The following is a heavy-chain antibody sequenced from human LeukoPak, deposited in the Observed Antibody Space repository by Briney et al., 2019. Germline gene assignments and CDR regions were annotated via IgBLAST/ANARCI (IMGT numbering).Heavy chain of an antibody. J-gene: IGHJ3*02. D-gene: IGHD4-23*01. CDR1: GGSISSNY. Sequence: SETLSLTCTVSGGSISSNYWRWLRQPPGKGLEWLSYIYYSGRSNYTPSLKSRVTISVDTSKNQFSLKLSSVTAADTAVYYCARREVTETDAFDIWGQGTMVTVSS. CDR3: ARREVTETDAFDI. CDR2: IYYSGRS. V-gene: IGHV4-59*01.